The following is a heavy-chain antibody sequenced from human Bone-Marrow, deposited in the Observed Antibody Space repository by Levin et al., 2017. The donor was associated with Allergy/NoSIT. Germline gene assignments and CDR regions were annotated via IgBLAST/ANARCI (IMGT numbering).Heavy chain of an antibody. J-gene: IGHJ4*02. CDR2: INWNGGST. D-gene: IGHD2-2*01. CDR3: ARDSWGSVVVPAATSFDY. V-gene: IGHV3-20*04. CDR1: GFTFDDYG. Sequence: GGSLRLSCAASGFTFDDYGMSWVRQAPGKGLEWVSGINWNGGSTGYADSVKGRFTISRDNAKNSLYLQMNSLRAEDTALYYCARDSWGSVVVPAATSFDYWGQGTLVTVSS.